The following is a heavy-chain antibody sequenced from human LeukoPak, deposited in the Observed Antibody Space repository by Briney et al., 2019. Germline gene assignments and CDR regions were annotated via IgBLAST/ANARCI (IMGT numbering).Heavy chain of an antibody. D-gene: IGHD6-13*01. V-gene: IGHV3-23*01. CDR2: ISGSGGST. CDR3: AKASYDGYSSSWYRINWFDP. J-gene: IGHJ5*02. CDR1: GFTFSSYA. Sequence: PGGSLRLSCAASGFTFSSYAMSWVRQAPGKGLEWVSAISGSGGSTYYADSVKGRFTISRDNSKNTLYLQMNSLRAEDTAVYYCAKASYDGYSSSWYRINWFDPWGQGTLVTVSS.